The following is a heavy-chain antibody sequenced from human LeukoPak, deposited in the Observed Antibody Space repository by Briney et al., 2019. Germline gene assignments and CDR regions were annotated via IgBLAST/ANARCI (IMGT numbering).Heavy chain of an antibody. CDR3: ARAYCSSTSCPPDY. Sequence: GGSLRLSCAASGFTFSNYLMTWVRQAPGKGLEYVSAISPNGGTTYYANSVKGRFTISRDNSKNTLWLQMGSLRAEDMAVYYCARAYCSSTSCPPDYWGQGTLVTVSS. CDR2: ISPNGGTT. V-gene: IGHV3-64*01. CDR1: GFTFSNYL. J-gene: IGHJ4*02. D-gene: IGHD2-2*01.